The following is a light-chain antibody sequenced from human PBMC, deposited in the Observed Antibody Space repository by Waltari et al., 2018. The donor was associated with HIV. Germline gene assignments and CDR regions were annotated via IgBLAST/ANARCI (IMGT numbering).Light chain of an antibody. V-gene: IGLV1-40*01. Sequence: HSVLTQPPSVSGAPGQKVTISCTGSSSNIGAYYDVHWYQQLPGTAPRLLIHGNSYRPSGVPDRFSGSRSVTSASLAITGLQAEDEADYYCQSYDSNLSGSVFGGGTKLTVL. CDR3: QSYDSNLSGSV. CDR2: GNS. CDR1: SSNIGAYYD. J-gene: IGLJ2*01.